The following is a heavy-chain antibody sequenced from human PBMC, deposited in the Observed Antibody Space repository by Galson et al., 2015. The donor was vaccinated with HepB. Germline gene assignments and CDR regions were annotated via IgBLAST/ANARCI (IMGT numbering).Heavy chain of an antibody. Sequence: SLRLSCAASGFTFSSYGMHWVRQAPGKGLEWVAVISYDGSNKYYADSVKGRFTISRDNSKNTLYLQMNSLRAEDTAVYYCAKDQFARYSYGNYGMDVWGQGTTVTVSS. D-gene: IGHD5-18*01. J-gene: IGHJ6*02. V-gene: IGHV3-30*18. CDR2: ISYDGSNK. CDR1: GFTFSSYG. CDR3: AKDQFARYSYGNYGMDV.